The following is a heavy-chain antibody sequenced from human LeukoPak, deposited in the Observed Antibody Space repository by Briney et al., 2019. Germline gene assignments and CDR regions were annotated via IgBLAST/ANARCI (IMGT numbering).Heavy chain of an antibody. CDR3: ARGGLQYPPDY. J-gene: IGHJ4*02. Sequence: GASVKVSCKASGYTFTSYYMHWVRQAPGQGLEWMGRIIPILGIANYAQKFQGRVTITADKSTSTAYMELSSLRSEDTAVYYCARGGLQYPPDYWGQGTLVTVSS. V-gene: IGHV1-69*04. D-gene: IGHD4-11*01. CDR2: IIPILGIA. CDR1: GYTFTSYY.